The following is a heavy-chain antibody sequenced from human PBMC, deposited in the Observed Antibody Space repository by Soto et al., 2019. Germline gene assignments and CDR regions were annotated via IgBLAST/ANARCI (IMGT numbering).Heavy chain of an antibody. CDR3: VGRGYSPFDY. CDR1: GGSISSSSYY. CDR2: LYYSGST. J-gene: IGHJ4*02. V-gene: IGHV4-39*01. Sequence: ETLSLTCTVSGGSISSSSYYWGWIRQPPGKGLEWIGSLYYSGSTYYNPSLKSRVTISVDTSKNQFSLKLSSVTAADTAVYYCVGRGYSPFDYRGQGTLVTVSS. D-gene: IGHD3-22*01.